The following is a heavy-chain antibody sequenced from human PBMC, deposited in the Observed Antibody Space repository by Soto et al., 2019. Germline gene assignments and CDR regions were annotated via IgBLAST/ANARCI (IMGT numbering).Heavy chain of an antibody. V-gene: IGHV1-3*01. J-gene: IGHJ5*01. CDR1: GYTFTSYA. Sequence: QVQLVQSGAEVKKPGASVKVSCKASGYTFTSYAMHWVHQAPGQRLEWMGWINAGNGNTKYSQKFQGRVTITRDTSASTAYMELSSLRSEDTAVYYCARVSGPNWFDPWGQGTLVTVSS. CDR3: ARVSGPNWFDP. CDR2: INAGNGNT. D-gene: IGHD1-1*01.